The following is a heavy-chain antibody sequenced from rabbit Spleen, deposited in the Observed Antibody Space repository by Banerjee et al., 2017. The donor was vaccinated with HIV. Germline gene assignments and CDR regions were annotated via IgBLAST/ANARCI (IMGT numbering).Heavy chain of an antibody. CDR3: ARDLLGVIGWNFYL. CDR2: IYVSVGST. Sequence: QSLEESGGDLVKPGASLTLTCTASGFSFSSSDYMCWVRQAPGKGLELIACIYVSVGSTWYASWVNGRFTISRSTSLNTVDLKMASLTAADTATYFCARDLLGVIGWNFYLWGQGTLVTVS. D-gene: IGHD1-1*01. CDR1: GFSFSSSDY. V-gene: IGHV1S43*01. J-gene: IGHJ4*01.